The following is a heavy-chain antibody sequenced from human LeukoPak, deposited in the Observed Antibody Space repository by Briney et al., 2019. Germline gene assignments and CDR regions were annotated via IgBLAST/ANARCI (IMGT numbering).Heavy chain of an antibody. CDR3: ARETYSSSWYGD. V-gene: IGHV4-61*02. CDR2: IYTSGST. J-gene: IGHJ4*02. CDR1: GGSISSGSYY. Sequence: SETLSLTCTVSGGSISSGSYYWSWIRQPAGKGLEWIGRIYTSGSTNYNPSLKSRVTISVDTSKNQFSLKLSSVTAADTAVYYCARETYSSSWYGDWGQGTLVTVSS. D-gene: IGHD6-13*01.